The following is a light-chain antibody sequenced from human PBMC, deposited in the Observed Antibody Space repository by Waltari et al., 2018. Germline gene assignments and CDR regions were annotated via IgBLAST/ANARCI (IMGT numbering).Light chain of an antibody. CDR3: FSYAGRATGV. Sequence: QSALTQPASVSGSPGQSITISCTGTSSDFGKYNLFSWYQQHPGQAPKLMIYEGSQRPSGVSDRFSGSKSGNTASLTISGLQAEDEADYYCFSYAGRATGVFGGGTKLTVL. CDR2: EGS. V-gene: IGLV2-23*01. J-gene: IGLJ2*01. CDR1: SSDFGKYNL.